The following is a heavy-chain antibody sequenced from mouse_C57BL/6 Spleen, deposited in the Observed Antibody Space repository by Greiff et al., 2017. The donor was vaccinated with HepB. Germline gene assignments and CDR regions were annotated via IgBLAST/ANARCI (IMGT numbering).Heavy chain of an antibody. Sequence: DVKLQESGPGLVKPSQSLSLTCSVTGYSITSGYYWNWIRQFPGNKLEWMGYISYDGSNNYNPSLKNRISITRDTSKNQFFLKLNAVTTEDTATYYCAREDYSNYGDFDYWGQGTTLTVSS. CDR3: AREDYSNYGDFDY. J-gene: IGHJ2*01. CDR2: ISYDGSN. CDR1: GYSITSGYY. D-gene: IGHD2-5*01. V-gene: IGHV3-6*01.